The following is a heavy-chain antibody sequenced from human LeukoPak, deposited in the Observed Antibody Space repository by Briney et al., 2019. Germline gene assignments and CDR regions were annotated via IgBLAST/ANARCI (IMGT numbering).Heavy chain of an antibody. CDR3: ARDPSSGWYLKGWFDP. Sequence: PGGSLRLSCAASGFTFSSYSMNWVRQAPGKGRDWVSSISSSSSYIYYADSVKGRFTISRDNAKNSLYLQMNSLRAEDTAVYYCARDPSSGWYLKGWFDPWGQGTLVTVSS. D-gene: IGHD6-19*01. J-gene: IGHJ5*02. V-gene: IGHV3-21*01. CDR2: ISSSSSYI. CDR1: GFTFSSYS.